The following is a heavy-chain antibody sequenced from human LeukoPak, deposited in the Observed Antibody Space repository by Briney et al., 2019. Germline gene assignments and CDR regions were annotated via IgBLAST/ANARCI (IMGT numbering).Heavy chain of an antibody. J-gene: IGHJ4*02. Sequence: KPSETLSLTCAVYGGSFSGYYWSWIRQPPGKGLEWIGEINHSGSTSYNPSLKSRVTISVDTSKNQISLKLSSVTAADTAVYYCARGPTTAIYSSSWYTSFYWGQGTLVTVSS. D-gene: IGHD6-13*01. CDR2: INHSGST. CDR3: ARGPTTAIYSSSWYTSFY. CDR1: GGSFSGYY. V-gene: IGHV4-34*01.